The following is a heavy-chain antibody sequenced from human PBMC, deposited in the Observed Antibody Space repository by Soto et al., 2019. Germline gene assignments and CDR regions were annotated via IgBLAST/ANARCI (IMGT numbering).Heavy chain of an antibody. J-gene: IGHJ6*02. V-gene: IGHV4-34*01. Sequence: SDTLSLTCAVYVGSFSGYYWSWIRKTPGKAVEGIGDINHFVSPIYYPSLKSRVTISVDTSKNQVSLKLSSVTAADTAVYYCARGLAPLYYDFWSGYYQAYYYYGMDVWGQGTTVTVS. D-gene: IGHD3-3*01. CDR2: INHFVSP. CDR3: ARGLAPLYYDFWSGYYQAYYYYGMDV. CDR1: VGSFSGYY.